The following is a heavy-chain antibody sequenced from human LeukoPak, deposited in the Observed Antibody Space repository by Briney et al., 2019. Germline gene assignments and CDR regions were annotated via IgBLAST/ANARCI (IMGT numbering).Heavy chain of an antibody. CDR3: ARPHPVGYSYGTPSSSAFQH. J-gene: IGHJ1*01. Sequence: SETLSLTCTVSGGSISSYCWSWIRQPAGKGLEWIGRVYTSGSTNYNPSLKSRVTISVDTSKNQFSLKLSSVTAADTAVYYCARPHPVGYSYGTPSSSAFQHWGQGTLVTVSS. CDR2: VYTSGST. CDR1: GGSISSYC. V-gene: IGHV4-4*07. D-gene: IGHD5-18*01.